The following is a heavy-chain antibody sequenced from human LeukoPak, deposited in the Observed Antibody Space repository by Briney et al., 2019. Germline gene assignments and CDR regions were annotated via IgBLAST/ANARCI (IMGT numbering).Heavy chain of an antibody. Sequence: SVKVSCKASGYTFTYRYLHWVRQAPGQALEWMGWITPFNGNTNYAQKFQDRVTITRDRSMSTAYMELSSLRSEDTAVYYCARWDGRLRFGARRGFDYWGQGTLVTVSS. CDR1: GYTFTYRY. V-gene: IGHV1-45*02. CDR2: ITPFNGNT. D-gene: IGHD3-3*01. J-gene: IGHJ4*02. CDR3: ARWDGRLRFGARRGFDY.